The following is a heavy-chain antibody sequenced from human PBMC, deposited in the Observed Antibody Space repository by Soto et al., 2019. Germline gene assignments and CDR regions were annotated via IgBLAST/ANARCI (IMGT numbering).Heavy chain of an antibody. Sequence: EVYLAQSGAEVKKPGESLKISCKGSGYNFNRYWIGWVRQMPGKGLEWMGVIYPGDSDTRYSPSLQGQVTISADKSSSAAYLQWSSLQAPEPATVYWAESAVKGTYEAFYNRGQGTMVTVSS. D-gene: IGHD4-4*01. CDR2: IYPGDSDT. J-gene: IGHJ3*02. CDR3: AESAVKGTYEAFYN. V-gene: IGHV5-51*03. CDR1: GYNFNRYW.